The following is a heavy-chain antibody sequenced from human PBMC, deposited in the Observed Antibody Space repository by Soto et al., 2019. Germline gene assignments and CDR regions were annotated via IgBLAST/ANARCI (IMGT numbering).Heavy chain of an antibody. D-gene: IGHD2-2*01. V-gene: IGHV4-59*01. CDR2: IYYSGST. CDR3: ARVRQASYYFDY. Sequence: SETLSLTCTVSGGSISSYYWSWIRQPPGKGLEWIGYIYYSGSTNYNPSLKSRVTISVDTSKNQFSLKLSSVTAADTGVYYCARVRQASYYFDYWGQGTLVTVSS. J-gene: IGHJ4*02. CDR1: GGSISSYY.